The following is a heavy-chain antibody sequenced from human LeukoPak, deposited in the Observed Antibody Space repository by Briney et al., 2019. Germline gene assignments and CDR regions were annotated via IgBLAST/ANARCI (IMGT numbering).Heavy chain of an antibody. D-gene: IGHD3-10*02. J-gene: IGHJ6*04. V-gene: IGHV3-48*03. CDR3: AELGITMIGGV. CDR2: ISSSGSTI. Sequence: PGGSLSLSSAASGFTFSSYEMNWVRQAPGKGLEWVSYISSSGSTIYYADSVKGRFTISRDNAKNSLYLQMNSLRAEDTAVYYCAELGITMIGGVWGKGTTVTISS. CDR1: GFTFSSYE.